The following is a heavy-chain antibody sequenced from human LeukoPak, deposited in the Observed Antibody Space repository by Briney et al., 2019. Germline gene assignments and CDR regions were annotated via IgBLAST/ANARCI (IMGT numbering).Heavy chain of an antibody. Sequence: GGSLRLSCAASGFTFSSYSMNWVRQAPGKGLEWVSAISGSGGSTYYADSVKGRFTISRDNSKNTLYLQMNSLRAEDTAVYYCAKFALLLGEWELPGEYYFDYWGQGTLVTVSS. CDR1: GFTFSSYS. J-gene: IGHJ4*02. CDR3: AKFALLLGEWELPGEYYFDY. V-gene: IGHV3-23*01. CDR2: ISGSGGST. D-gene: IGHD1-26*01.